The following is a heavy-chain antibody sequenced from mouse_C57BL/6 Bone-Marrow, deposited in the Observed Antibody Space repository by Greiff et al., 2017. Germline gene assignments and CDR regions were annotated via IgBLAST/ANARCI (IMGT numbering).Heavy chain of an antibody. CDR2: IDPEDGET. D-gene: IGHD1-1*01. CDR1: GFNIKDYY. CDR3: ALLLRTREYYFDY. V-gene: IGHV14-2*01. Sequence: VQLQQSGAELVKPGASVKLSCTASGFNIKDYYMHWVKQRTEQGLEWIGRIDPEDGETKSAPKFQGKATITADTSSNTAYLQLSSLTSEDTAVYYCALLLRTREYYFDYWGQGTTLTVSS. J-gene: IGHJ2*01.